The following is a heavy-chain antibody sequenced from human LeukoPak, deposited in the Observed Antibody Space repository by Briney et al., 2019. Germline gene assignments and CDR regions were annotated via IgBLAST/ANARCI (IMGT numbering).Heavy chain of an antibody. CDR1: GFTFSSYA. V-gene: IGHV3-23*01. J-gene: IGHJ6*02. D-gene: IGHD2-2*02. CDR3: AKGLDIVVVPAAIKWWDYYYYGMDV. CDR2: ISGSGGST. Sequence: GGSLRLSCAASGFTFSSYAMSWVRQAPGKGLEWVSAISGSGGSTYYADSVKGRFTISRDNSKNTLYLQMNSQRAEDTAVYYCAKGLDIVVVPAAIKWWDYYYYGMDVWGQGTTVTVSS.